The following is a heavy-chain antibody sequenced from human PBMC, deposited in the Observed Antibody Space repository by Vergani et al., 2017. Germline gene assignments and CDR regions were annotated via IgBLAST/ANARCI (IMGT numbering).Heavy chain of an antibody. Sequence: EVQLLESGGGSAQPGESLRLSCVASGFTFTAHGLNWVRQAPGKGLEWVSGISGQNFRTHYADSVKGRFTISRDNAKKSLYLQMNSLRAEDTAVYYCARREYYYDSXGYYRLYYYYYMDVWGKGTTVTVSS. D-gene: IGHD3-22*01. V-gene: IGHV3-48*01. CDR1: GFTFTAHG. CDR3: ARREYYYDSXGYYRLYYYYYMDV. J-gene: IGHJ6*03. CDR2: ISGQNFRT.